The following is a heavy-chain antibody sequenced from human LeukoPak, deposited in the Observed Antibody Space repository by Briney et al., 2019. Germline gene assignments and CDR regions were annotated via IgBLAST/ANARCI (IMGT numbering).Heavy chain of an antibody. Sequence: GGSLRLSCAASGFTVSSNYMSWVRQAPGKGLEWVAVIYSGGSTFYADSVKGRFGISRDNSKNTLYLQMNSLRGEDTAVYYCAKSGNDYVWGIYRSDYWGQGTPVTVSS. J-gene: IGHJ4*02. CDR2: IYSGGST. CDR3: AKSGNDYVWGIYRSDY. CDR1: GFTVSSNY. V-gene: IGHV3-53*01. D-gene: IGHD3-16*02.